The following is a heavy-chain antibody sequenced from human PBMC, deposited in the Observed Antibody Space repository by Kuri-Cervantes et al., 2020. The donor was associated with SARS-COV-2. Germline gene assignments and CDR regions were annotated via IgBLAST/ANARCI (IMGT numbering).Heavy chain of an antibody. CDR3: AREDYSNYYYYYMDV. CDR1: GVSISSADYY. J-gene: IGHJ6*03. V-gene: IGHV4-30-4*08. Sequence: SCTVSGVSISSADYYWSWIRQPPGQGLELIGYIYYIGSTFYNTSLKRRVNISLDTSNNQFSLRLSSVTAADTAVYYCAREDYSNYYYYYMDVWGKGTTVTVSS. CDR2: IYYIGST. D-gene: IGHD4-11*01.